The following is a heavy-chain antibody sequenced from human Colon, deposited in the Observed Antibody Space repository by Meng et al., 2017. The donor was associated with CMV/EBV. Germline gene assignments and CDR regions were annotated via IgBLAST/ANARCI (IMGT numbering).Heavy chain of an antibody. Sequence: GESLKISCAASGFTFSAYGIHWVRQTPAKGLEWVAFIRYDGSEKLYTDSVRGRFRISRDNSENTVYLQMDSLRPEDTALYYCATVRGAPLVSYFYGMDVWGQGTAVTVSS. V-gene: IGHV3-30*02. CDR2: IRYDGSEK. CDR1: GFTFSAYG. CDR3: ATVRGAPLVSYFYGMDV. D-gene: IGHD6-6*01. J-gene: IGHJ6*02.